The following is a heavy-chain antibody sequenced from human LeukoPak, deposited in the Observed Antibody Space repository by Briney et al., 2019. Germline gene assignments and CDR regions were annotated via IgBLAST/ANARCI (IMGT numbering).Heavy chain of an antibody. CDR3: AKETRHRWYDILTGSGYFDY. Sequence: PGGSLRLSCAASGFTFSSYAMSWVRQAPGKGLEWVSAISGSGGSTYYADSVKGRFTISRDNSKNTLYLQMNSLRAEDTAVYYCAKETRHRWYDILTGSGYFDYWGQGTLVTVSS. CDR1: GFTFSSYA. CDR2: ISGSGGST. J-gene: IGHJ4*02. V-gene: IGHV3-23*01. D-gene: IGHD3-9*01.